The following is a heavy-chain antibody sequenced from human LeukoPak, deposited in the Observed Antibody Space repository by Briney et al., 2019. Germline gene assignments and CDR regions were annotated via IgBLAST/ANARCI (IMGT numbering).Heavy chain of an antibody. CDR3: AREGDVDTATWHWFDP. V-gene: IGHV1-46*01. J-gene: IGHJ5*02. Sequence: ASVKVSCKSSGYTFTSYYIHWVRHAPGQGLEWMGIINPSGGSTSYAQKFQGRVTMTRDTSTSTVYMELSSLRSEDTAVYYCAREGDVDTATWHWFDPWGQGTLVTVSS. D-gene: IGHD5-18*01. CDR2: INPSGGST. CDR1: GYTFTSYY.